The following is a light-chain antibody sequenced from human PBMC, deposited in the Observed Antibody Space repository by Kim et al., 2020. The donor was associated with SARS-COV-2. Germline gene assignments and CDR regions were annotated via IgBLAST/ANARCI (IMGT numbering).Light chain of an antibody. CDR2: KAS. CDR1: QSISSW. J-gene: IGKJ4*01. V-gene: IGKV1-5*03. CDR3: QPYNSDPLT. Sequence: DIQMTQSPSTLSASVGDRVTITCRASQSISSWLAWYQQKPGKAPKLLIYKASSLERGVPSSVSGSGSGTEFSLTISSLQPDDFASYFCQPYNSDPLTFGGGTKVEF.